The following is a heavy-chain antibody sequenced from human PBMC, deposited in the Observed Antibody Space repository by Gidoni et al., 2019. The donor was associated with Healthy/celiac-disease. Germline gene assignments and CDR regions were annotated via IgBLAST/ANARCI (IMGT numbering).Heavy chain of an antibody. V-gene: IGHV3-23*01. CDR3: AKDADYGDYVGDWFDP. D-gene: IGHD4-17*01. CDR1: GFTFSSYA. J-gene: IGHJ5*02. Sequence: EVQLLESGGGLVQPGGSLRLSCAASGFTFSSYAMSWVRQAPGKGLEWVSAISVSGGSTYYADSVKGRFTISRDKSKNTLYLQMNSLRAEDTAVYYCAKDADYGDYVGDWFDPWGQGTLVTVSS. CDR2: ISVSGGST.